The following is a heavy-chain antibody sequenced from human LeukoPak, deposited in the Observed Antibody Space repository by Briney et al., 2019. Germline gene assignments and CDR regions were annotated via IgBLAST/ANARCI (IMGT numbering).Heavy chain of an antibody. Sequence: SETLSLTCTLSGGSLSSYYWRCLRQPPGKVLDSFGYISYSGSTNYNPSLKSRVTISVDKSKNQFALKLSSVTAADTAVYYCARDPGWGVVSGFDIWGQGTMVTVSS. J-gene: IGHJ3*02. CDR3: ARDPGWGVVSGFDI. D-gene: IGHD3-3*01. V-gene: IGHV4-59*01. CDR2: ISYSGST. CDR1: GGSLSSYY.